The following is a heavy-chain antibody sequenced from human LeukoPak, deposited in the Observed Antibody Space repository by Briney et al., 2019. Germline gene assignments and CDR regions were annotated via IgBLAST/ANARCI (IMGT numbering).Heavy chain of an antibody. CDR2: IYSGGST. D-gene: IGHD1-26*01. CDR3: ARDASGSDAFDI. CDR1: GFTFSSNY. Sequence: GGSLRLSCAVSGFTFSSNYMSWVRQAPGKGLEWVSVIYSGGSTYYADSVKGRFTISRDNSKNTLYLQMNSLRAEDTAVYYCARDASGSDAFDIWGQGTMVTVSS. J-gene: IGHJ3*02. V-gene: IGHV3-66*01.